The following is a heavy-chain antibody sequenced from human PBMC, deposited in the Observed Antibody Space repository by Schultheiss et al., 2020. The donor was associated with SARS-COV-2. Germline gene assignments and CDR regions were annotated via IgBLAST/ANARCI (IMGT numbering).Heavy chain of an antibody. D-gene: IGHD6-13*01. CDR3: ARDQGVPGGIMDV. CDR2: INHSGST. J-gene: IGHJ6*02. V-gene: IGHV4-34*01. CDR1: GGSISSYY. Sequence: GSLRLSCTVSGGSISSYYWSWIRQPPGKGLEWIGEINHSGSTNYNPSLKSRVTISVDTSKNQFSLKLSSVTAADTAVYYCARDQGVPGGIMDVWGQGTTVTVSS.